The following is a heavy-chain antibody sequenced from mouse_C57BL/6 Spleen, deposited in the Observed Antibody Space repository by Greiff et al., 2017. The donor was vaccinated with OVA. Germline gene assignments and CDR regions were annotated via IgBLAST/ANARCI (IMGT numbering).Heavy chain of an antibody. D-gene: IGHD1-1*01. J-gene: IGHJ1*03. V-gene: IGHV1-53*01. Sequence: QVQLQQSGTELVKPGASVKLSCKASGYTFTSYWMHWVKQRPGQGLEWIGNINPSNGGTNYNEKFKSKATLTVDKSSSTAYMQLSSLTSEDSAVYYCASWFITTVVDWYFDVWGTGTTVTVSS. CDR2: INPSNGGT. CDR3: ASWFITTVVDWYFDV. CDR1: GYTFTSYW.